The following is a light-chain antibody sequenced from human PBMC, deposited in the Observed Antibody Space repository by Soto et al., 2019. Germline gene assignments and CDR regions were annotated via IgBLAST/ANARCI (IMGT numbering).Light chain of an antibody. CDR2: DAS. Sequence: EIVLTQSPDTLSLSPGERATLSCRASQSVSSSLAWYQQKPGQAPRLLIYDASNRATGIPARFRGSGSGTDFTLTITSLEPEALAVDYCQQRSNWPSEVTFGPGTKVDIK. CDR3: QQRSNWPSEVT. V-gene: IGKV3-11*01. J-gene: IGKJ3*01. CDR1: QSVSSS.